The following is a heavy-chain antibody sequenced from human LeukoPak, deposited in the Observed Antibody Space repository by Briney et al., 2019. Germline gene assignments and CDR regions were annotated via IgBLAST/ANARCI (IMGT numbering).Heavy chain of an antibody. D-gene: IGHD3-3*01. Sequence: SVKVSCKASGGTFSSYAISWVRQAPGQGLEWMGGIIPIFGTANYAQKFQGRVTITTDESTSTAYMELSSLRSEDTAVYYCARVGEGLRFLEWPTLGWGQGTLVTVSS. CDR1: GGTFSSYA. V-gene: IGHV1-69*05. CDR2: IIPIFGTA. CDR3: ARVGEGLRFLEWPTLG. J-gene: IGHJ4*02.